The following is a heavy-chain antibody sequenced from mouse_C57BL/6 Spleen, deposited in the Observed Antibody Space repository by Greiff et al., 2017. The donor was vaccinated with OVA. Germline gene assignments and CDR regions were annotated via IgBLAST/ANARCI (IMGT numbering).Heavy chain of an antibody. CDR1: GYSITSGYY. V-gene: IGHV3-6*01. CDR2: ISYDGSN. D-gene: IGHD2-4*01. Sequence: EVQLVESGPGLVKPSQSLSLTCSVTGYSITSGYYWNWIRQFPGNKLEWMGYISYDGSNNYNPSLKNRISITRDTSKNQFFLKLNSVTTEDTATYYCARVGYYDYDGRDYWGQGTTLTVSS. J-gene: IGHJ2*01. CDR3: ARVGYYDYDGRDY.